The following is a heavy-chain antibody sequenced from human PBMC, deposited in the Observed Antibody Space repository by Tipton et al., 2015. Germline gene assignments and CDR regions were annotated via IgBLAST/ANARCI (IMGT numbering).Heavy chain of an antibody. D-gene: IGHD4-23*01. J-gene: IGHJ4*02. Sequence: TLSLTCTVSGGSIRSGGYYWSWLRQHPGKGLEWIGDISYSGSPYYNPSLKSRITISVDTSKNQFSLKLSSVTAADTAVFYCATVYRYGGNSLDYWGQGILLTVSS. V-gene: IGHV4-30-4*08. CDR2: ISYSGSP. CDR1: GGSIRSGGYY. CDR3: ATVYRYGGNSLDY.